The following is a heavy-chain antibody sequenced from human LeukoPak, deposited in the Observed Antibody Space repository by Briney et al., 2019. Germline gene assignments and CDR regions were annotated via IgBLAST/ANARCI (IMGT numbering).Heavy chain of an antibody. J-gene: IGHJ4*02. D-gene: IGHD1-26*01. CDR3: TNGATFSDDY. CDR2: IKDKNSGETT. V-gene: IGHV3-15*01. Sequence: GGSLRLSCAASGFTFSSYGMHWVRQAPGKGLQWVGRIKDKNSGETTDYAAPVKGRFTISRDDSTNTLYLQMNSLKTEDTALYYCTNGATFSDDYWGQGTLVTVSS. CDR1: GFTFSSYG.